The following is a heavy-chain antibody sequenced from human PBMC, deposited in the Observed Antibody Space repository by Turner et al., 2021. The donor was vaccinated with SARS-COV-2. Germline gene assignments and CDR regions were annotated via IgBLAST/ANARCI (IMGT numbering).Heavy chain of an antibody. CDR2: VHFFGTT. D-gene: IGHD5-12*01. J-gene: IGHJ5*02. CDR3: ARSGRVQSRWNWFDP. CDR1: VYPISRFRYY. V-gene: IGHV4-39*01. Sequence: QLQLQDSGPGRVNPSEALSLPCTVSVYPISRFRYYWGWIRQPPGKGLEWIGSVHFFGTTYYNPSLKSRATISIDTSKNKFSLRLSHVTAADTAVYYCARSGRVQSRWNWFDPWGQGSLVTVSS.